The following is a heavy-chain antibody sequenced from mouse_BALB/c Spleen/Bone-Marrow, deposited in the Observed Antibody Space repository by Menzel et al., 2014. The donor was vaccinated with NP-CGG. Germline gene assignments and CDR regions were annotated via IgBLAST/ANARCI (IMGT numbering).Heavy chain of an antibody. Sequence: EVQLQQSGGGLVQPGGSLKLSCAASGFDFSRYWMSWVRQAPGKGLEWIGEINPDSTTINYTPSLKDKFIMSRYNVKNTLYLQMSKVRSEDTALYYCARPDGNPYAMDYWGQGTSVTVSS. CDR2: INPDSTTI. CDR1: GFDFSRYW. D-gene: IGHD2-1*01. V-gene: IGHV4-1*02. CDR3: ARPDGNPYAMDY. J-gene: IGHJ4*01.